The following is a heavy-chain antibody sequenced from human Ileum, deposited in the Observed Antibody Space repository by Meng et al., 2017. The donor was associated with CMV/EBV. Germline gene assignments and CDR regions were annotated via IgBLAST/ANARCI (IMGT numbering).Heavy chain of an antibody. D-gene: IGHD4-11*01. V-gene: IGHV3-7*01. CDR3: ATYSKDSLDI. CDR2: INQDGGTN. CDR1: GFTLSDYW. J-gene: IGHJ3*02. Sequence: GGSLRLSCGASGFTLSDYWMSWVRQAPGKGLEWVANINQDGGTNYHADSVKGRFTISRDNDKNSLYLQMNRLRAEETDVYYCATYSKDSLDIWGQGTMVTVSS.